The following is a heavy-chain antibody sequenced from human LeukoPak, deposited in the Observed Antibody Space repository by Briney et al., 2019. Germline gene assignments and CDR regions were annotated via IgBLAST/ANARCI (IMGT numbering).Heavy chain of an antibody. CDR1: GLIFSSYW. CDR2: IKYDGSET. J-gene: IGHJ4*02. D-gene: IGHD3-16*01. V-gene: IGHV3-7*04. Sequence: SGGSLRLSCAASGLIFSSYWMTWVRQAPGKGLEWVATIKYDGSETYYVDSVRGRFSISRDNAKNSLYLQMYSLRAEDTAVYYCARDSTLSNYWGQGTLVTVSS. CDR3: ARDSTLSNY.